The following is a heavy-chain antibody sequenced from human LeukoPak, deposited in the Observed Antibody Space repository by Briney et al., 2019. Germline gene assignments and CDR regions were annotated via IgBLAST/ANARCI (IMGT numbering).Heavy chain of an antibody. CDR3: AREAVAGENWFDP. V-gene: IGHV3-74*01. CDR1: GFTFSSYW. D-gene: IGHD6-19*01. J-gene: IGHJ5*02. Sequence: PGGSLRLSCAASGFTFSSYWMSWVRQAPGKGLVWVSRINSDGSSTSYADSVKGRFTISRDNAKNTLYLQMNSLRAEDTAVYYCAREAVAGENWFDPWGQGTLVTVSS. CDR2: INSDGSST.